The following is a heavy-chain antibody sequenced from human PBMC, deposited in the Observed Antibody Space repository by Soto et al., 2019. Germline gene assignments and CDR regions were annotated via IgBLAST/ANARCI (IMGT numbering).Heavy chain of an antibody. CDR1: GFTFSSYG. Sequence: PGGSLRLSCAASGFTFSSYGMHWVRQAPGKGLEWVAVISYDGSNKYYADSVKGRFTISRDNSKNTLYLQMNSLRAEDTAVYYCAKSSTHFWSGYYTGRPDYYYYYGMDVWGQGTTVTVS. CDR2: ISYDGSNK. D-gene: IGHD3-3*01. J-gene: IGHJ6*02. CDR3: AKSSTHFWSGYYTGRPDYYYYYGMDV. V-gene: IGHV3-30*18.